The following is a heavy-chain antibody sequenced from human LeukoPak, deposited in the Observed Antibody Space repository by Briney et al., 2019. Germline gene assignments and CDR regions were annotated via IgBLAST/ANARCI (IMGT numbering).Heavy chain of an antibody. V-gene: IGHV4-39*02. Sequence: SETLSLTCTVSGGSISINSYYWGWIRLPPGKGLEWIASIYYTGTTYYNPSLQSRLTISVDTSKNHFSLKVTSVTAADTAVYFCARLSAATDFDYWGQGTMVTVSS. J-gene: IGHJ4*02. D-gene: IGHD2/OR15-2a*01. CDR2: IYYTGTT. CDR1: GGSISINSYY. CDR3: ARLSAATDFDY.